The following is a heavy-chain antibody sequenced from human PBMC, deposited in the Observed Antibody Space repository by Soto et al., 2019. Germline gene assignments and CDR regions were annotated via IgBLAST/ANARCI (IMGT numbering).Heavy chain of an antibody. D-gene: IGHD3-16*01. CDR1: GFTISNNY. CDR3: ARGGSLYYYYGIDV. CDR2: IDSGGDT. J-gene: IGHJ6*02. Sequence: LRLSCAASGFTISNNYMTWVRQAPGKGLEWVSLIDSGGDTYYADSVKGRFTLSRDSSKNTLYLQMNSLRAEDTAVYNCARGGSLYYYYGIDVWGQGTTVTVSS. V-gene: IGHV3-53*01.